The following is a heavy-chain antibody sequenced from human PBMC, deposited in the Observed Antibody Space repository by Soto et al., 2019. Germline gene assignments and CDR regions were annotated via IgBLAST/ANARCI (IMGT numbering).Heavy chain of an antibody. CDR2: TYFRSKWYN. CDR1: GDSVSSNTAS. J-gene: IGHJ5*02. D-gene: IGHD5-12*01. Sequence: SQTLSLXCAISGDSVSSNTASWDWIRQATSRGLEWLGRTYFRSKWYNDYAVSVKSRIIINPDTSNNQFSLQLNSVTPEDTAVYFCAKGDNLGPKTGYAFDPWGQGIMVTVSS. CDR3: AKGDNLGPKTGYAFDP. V-gene: IGHV6-1*01.